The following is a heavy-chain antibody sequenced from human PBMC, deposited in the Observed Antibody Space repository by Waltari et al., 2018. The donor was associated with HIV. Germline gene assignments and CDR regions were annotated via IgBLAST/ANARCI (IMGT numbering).Heavy chain of an antibody. CDR1: GFTFSSSG. Sequence: QVQLVESGGGVVQPGRSLRLSCAASGFTFSSSGMHWVRQAPGKGLEWVAVIWYDGSNKYYADSVKGRFTISRDNSKNTLYLQMNSLRAEDTAVYYCARGVYGDYLRGAFDIWGQGTMVTVSS. CDR2: IWYDGSNK. J-gene: IGHJ3*02. CDR3: ARGVYGDYLRGAFDI. V-gene: IGHV3-33*01. D-gene: IGHD4-17*01.